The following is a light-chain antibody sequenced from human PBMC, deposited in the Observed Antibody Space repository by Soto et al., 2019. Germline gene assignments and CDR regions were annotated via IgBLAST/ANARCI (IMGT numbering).Light chain of an antibody. V-gene: IGKV1-39*01. CDR3: QQSYSTPWT. CDR1: QSISSY. J-gene: IGKJ1*01. Sequence: DIQMTPSPSSLSASVGDRVTITCRASQSISSYLNRYQQKPGKAPKLLIYAAPSLQSGVQSRFSGSGSGTDFTLTISSLQPEDFANYYGQQSYSTPWTFGQGTKVEIK. CDR2: AAP.